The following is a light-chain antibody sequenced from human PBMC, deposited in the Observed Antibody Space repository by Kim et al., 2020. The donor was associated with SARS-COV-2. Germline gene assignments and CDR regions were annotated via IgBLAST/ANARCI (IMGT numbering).Light chain of an antibody. CDR1: KSISSY. J-gene: IGKJ2*01. CDR3: QQSYSTPPYT. V-gene: IGKV1-39*01. CDR2: AAS. Sequence: ASVGDRVTITCRASKSISSYLNWYQQKPGKAPNLLIYAASSLQSGVPSRFSGSGFGTDFTLSISSLQPEDFATYYCQQSYSTPPYTFGQGTKLEI.